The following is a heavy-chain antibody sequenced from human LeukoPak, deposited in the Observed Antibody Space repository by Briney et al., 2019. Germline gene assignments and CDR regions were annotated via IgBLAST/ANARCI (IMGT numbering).Heavy chain of an antibody. Sequence: GGSLRLSCVASGFTFSDYSMNWVRHAPGEGLELVSSISSSSTYIYYADSVEGRFTISRDNAKSSLYLLMNSLRAEDTAVYYCARGTRYSSGYIGDYWGQGTLVTVSP. CDR2: ISSSSTYI. CDR3: ARGTRYSSGYIGDY. CDR1: GFTFSDYS. D-gene: IGHD5-18*01. J-gene: IGHJ4*02. V-gene: IGHV3-21*01.